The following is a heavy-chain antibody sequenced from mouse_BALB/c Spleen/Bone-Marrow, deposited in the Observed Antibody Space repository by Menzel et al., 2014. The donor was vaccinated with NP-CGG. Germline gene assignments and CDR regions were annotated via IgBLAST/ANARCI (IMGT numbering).Heavy chain of an antibody. CDR1: EYEFPSHD. CDR2: INSDGGST. V-gene: IGHV5-2*01. Sequence: VQLQQSGGGLVQPGESLKLSCESNEYEFPSHDMSWVRKTPEKRLELVAAINSDGGSTFYPDTMERRFIISRDNTKKTLYLQXSSLRSEDTALYYCARQGDYGSSWFAYWGQGTLVTVSA. J-gene: IGHJ3*01. CDR3: ARQGDYGSSWFAY. D-gene: IGHD1-1*01.